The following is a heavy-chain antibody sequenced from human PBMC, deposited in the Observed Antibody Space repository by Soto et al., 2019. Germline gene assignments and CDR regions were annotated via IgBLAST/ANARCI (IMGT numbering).Heavy chain of an antibody. D-gene: IGHD3-22*01. CDR3: ARSDLSYYYDSSGEGGYFDY. CDR1: GFTFSSYA. J-gene: IGHJ4*02. V-gene: IGHV3-30-3*01. CDR2: ISYDGSNK. Sequence: HPGGSLRLSCAASGFTFSSYAMHWVRQAPGKGLEWVAVISYDGSNKYYADSVKGRFTISRDNSKNTLYLQMNSLRAEDTAVYYCARSDLSYYYDSSGEGGYFDYWGQGTLVTVSS.